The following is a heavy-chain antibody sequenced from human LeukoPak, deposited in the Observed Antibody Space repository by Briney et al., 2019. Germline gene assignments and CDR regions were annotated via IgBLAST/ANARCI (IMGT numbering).Heavy chain of an antibody. CDR2: ISWKRGNI. D-gene: IGHD1-7*01. CDR3: AKDINAGTRYYYYMDV. J-gene: IGHJ6*03. V-gene: IGHV3-9*01. CDR1: GFTFDDYA. Sequence: PGRSLRLSCAASGFTFDDYAMHWVRQAPGKGLEWVSGISWKRGNIVYADSVKGRFTISRDNAKNSLYLQMNSLRAEDTALYYCAKDINAGTRYYYYMDVGGKGTTVTVSS.